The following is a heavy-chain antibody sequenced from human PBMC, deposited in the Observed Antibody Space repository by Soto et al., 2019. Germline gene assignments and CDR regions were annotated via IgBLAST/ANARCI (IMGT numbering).Heavy chain of an antibody. Sequence: GGSLRLSCAASGFTFSSYAMSWVRQAPGKGLEWVSAISGSGGSTYYADSVKGRFTISRDNSKNTLYLQMNSLRAEDTAVYYCAKATSGYYYYGMDVWGQGTTVTVSS. J-gene: IGHJ6*02. D-gene: IGHD4-17*01. CDR3: AKATSGYYYYGMDV. V-gene: IGHV3-23*01. CDR1: GFTFSSYA. CDR2: ISGSGGST.